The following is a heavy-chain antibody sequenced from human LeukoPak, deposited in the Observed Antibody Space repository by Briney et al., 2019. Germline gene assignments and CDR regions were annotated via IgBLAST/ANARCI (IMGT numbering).Heavy chain of an antibody. Sequence: GGSLRLSCAASGFTFSSYSMNWVRQAPGRGLEWVSSITVDSKYKYYADSVKGRFTISRDNAKVSLYLQMSSLRAEDTAVYYCARDHNWGSDCWGQGTLVTVSS. CDR3: ARDHNWGSDC. D-gene: IGHD7-27*01. J-gene: IGHJ4*02. CDR1: GFTFSSYS. CDR2: ITVDSKYK. V-gene: IGHV3-21*01.